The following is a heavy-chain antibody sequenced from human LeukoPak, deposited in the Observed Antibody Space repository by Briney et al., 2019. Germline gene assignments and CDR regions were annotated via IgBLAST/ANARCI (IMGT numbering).Heavy chain of an antibody. Sequence: GGPLRLSCVASGFMFSDYAMTWVRQAPGKGLEWVSGISGSRSSTYYADSVKGRFTISRDNSKNTLYLQMNGLRAEDTAVYYCAKTDRYNRSPGIESYWYFDLWGRGTLVTVSS. CDR1: GFMFSDYA. J-gene: IGHJ2*01. D-gene: IGHD1-14*01. CDR3: AKTDRYNRSPGIESYWYFDL. CDR2: ISGSRSST. V-gene: IGHV3-23*01.